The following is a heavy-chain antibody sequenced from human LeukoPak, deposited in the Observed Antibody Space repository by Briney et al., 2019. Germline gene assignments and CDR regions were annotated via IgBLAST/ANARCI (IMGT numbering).Heavy chain of an antibody. J-gene: IGHJ6*03. V-gene: IGHV1-46*01. CDR3: AKNVEMATISYYYYMDV. Sequence: ASVKVSCKASGYTFTGYYMHWVRQAPGQGLEWMGIINPSGGSTSYAQKFQGRVTMTRDTPTSTVYMELSSLRSEDTAVYYCAKNVEMATISYYYYMDVWGKGTTVTVSS. CDR2: INPSGGST. CDR1: GYTFTGYY. D-gene: IGHD5-24*01.